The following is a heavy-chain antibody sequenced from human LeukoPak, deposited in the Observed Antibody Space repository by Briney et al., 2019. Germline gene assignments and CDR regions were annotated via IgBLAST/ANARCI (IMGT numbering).Heavy chain of an antibody. CDR1: GFTFSSYA. D-gene: IGHD5-12*01. J-gene: IGHJ4*02. Sequence: GGSLRLSCAASGFTFSSYAMSWVRQAPGKGLEWVSAISGSGGSTYYADSVKGRFTISRDNAKNTLYLQMNSLRAEDTAVYYCTRDWRNLGYDYWGQGTLVTVSS. V-gene: IGHV3-23*01. CDR2: ISGSGGST. CDR3: TRDWRNLGYDY.